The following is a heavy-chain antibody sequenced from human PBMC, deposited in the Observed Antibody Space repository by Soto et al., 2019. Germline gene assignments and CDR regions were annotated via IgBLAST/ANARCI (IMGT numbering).Heavy chain of an antibody. D-gene: IGHD6-13*01. J-gene: IGHJ4*02. CDR1: GGSFSGYY. V-gene: IGHV4-34*01. Sequence: SETLSLTCAVYGGSFSGYYWSWIRQPPGKGLEWIGEINHSGSTNYNPSLKSRVTISVDTSKNQFSLKLSSVTAADTAVYYCARRLVAAAGTGESIDYWGQGTLVTVSS. CDR3: ARRLVAAAGTGESIDY. CDR2: INHSGST.